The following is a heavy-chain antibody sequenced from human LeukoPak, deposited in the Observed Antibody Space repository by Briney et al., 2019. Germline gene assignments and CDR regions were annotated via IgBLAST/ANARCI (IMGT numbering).Heavy chain of an antibody. CDR3: ARGGALLWFGAGFDY. CDR2: ISNDGSNK. D-gene: IGHD3-10*01. V-gene: IGHV3-30-3*01. CDR1: GFTFNTYT. J-gene: IGHJ4*02. Sequence: GRSLRLSCAASGFTFNTYTMHWVRQAPDRGLEWVAVISNDGSNKFYVDSVKGRFTISRDNSKNTLYLQMNSLRAEDTAVYYCARGGALLWFGAGFDYWGQGTLVTVSS.